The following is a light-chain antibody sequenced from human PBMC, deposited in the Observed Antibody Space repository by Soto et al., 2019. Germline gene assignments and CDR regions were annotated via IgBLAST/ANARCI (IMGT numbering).Light chain of an antibody. Sequence: DSQMTQSPSSLSAFVGDRVTITCRASQSISTYLNWYQHQPGKAPKLLIYAASNLQSGVPSRFSGSGSGTNFTLTISSLQPEDFATYQGQQSYSTPRTFGQGTKGEIK. V-gene: IGKV1-39*01. J-gene: IGKJ1*01. CDR3: QQSYSTPRT. CDR2: AAS. CDR1: QSISTY.